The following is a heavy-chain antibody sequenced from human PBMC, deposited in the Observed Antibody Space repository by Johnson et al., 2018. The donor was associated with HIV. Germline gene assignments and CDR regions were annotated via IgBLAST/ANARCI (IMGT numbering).Heavy chain of an antibody. V-gene: IGHV3-30-3*01. D-gene: IGHD6-13*01. CDR1: GFTFSSYA. CDR3: ATEGSNWFAADEFDT. CDR2: IPFDGSNK. Sequence: QVQLVESGGGLVQPGGSLRLSCAASGFTFSSYAMHWVRQAPGKGLEWVALIPFDGSNKYYADYVKGRFTISRDNAKNTLYLQMNSLRVEDTAVYYCATEGSNWFAADEFDTWGQGTLVTVSS. J-gene: IGHJ3*02.